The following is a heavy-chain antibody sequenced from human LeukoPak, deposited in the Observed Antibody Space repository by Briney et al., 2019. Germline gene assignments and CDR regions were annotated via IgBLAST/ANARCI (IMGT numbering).Heavy chain of an antibody. CDR3: ARDLVAVAPV. Sequence: GGSLRLSCAASGFTFSSYSMNWVRQAPGKGLEWVSYISSSSSTIYYADSVKGRFTISRDNAKNSLYLQMNSLRAEDTAVYYCARDLVAVAPVWGQGTTVTVSS. CDR2: ISSSSSTI. J-gene: IGHJ6*02. V-gene: IGHV3-48*01. CDR1: GFTFSSYS. D-gene: IGHD6-19*01.